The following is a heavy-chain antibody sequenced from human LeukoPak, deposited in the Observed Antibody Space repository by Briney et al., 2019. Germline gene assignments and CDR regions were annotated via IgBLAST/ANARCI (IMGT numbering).Heavy chain of an antibody. Sequence: GGSLRLSCAASGFTVRSNYMSWVRQAPGKGLEWVSVIYSGGSTYYADSVKGRFTISRDNSKNTLYLQMNSLRAEDTAVYYCASHVGGRFLEKLYYYYYYMDVWGNGTTVTVSS. D-gene: IGHD3-3*01. CDR1: GFTVRSNY. V-gene: IGHV3-53*01. CDR2: IYSGGST. J-gene: IGHJ6*03. CDR3: ASHVGGRFLEKLYYYYYYMDV.